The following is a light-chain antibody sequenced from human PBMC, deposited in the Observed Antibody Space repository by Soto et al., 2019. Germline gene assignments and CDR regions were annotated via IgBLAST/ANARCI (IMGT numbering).Light chain of an antibody. CDR3: QQYDERPPYLS. Sequence: EIVMTQSPATLSMSPGERATLSCKASQSVSTNLAWHQQKPGQAPRLLIYAASVRATDIPARFSGSGSGTEFTLTITSLKSEDFAVYYCQQYDERPPYLSFGGGTKVEIK. CDR2: AAS. V-gene: IGKV3-15*01. J-gene: IGKJ4*01. CDR1: QSVSTN.